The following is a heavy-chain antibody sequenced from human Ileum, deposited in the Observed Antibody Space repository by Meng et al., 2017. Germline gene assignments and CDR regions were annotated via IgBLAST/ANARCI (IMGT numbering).Heavy chain of an antibody. J-gene: IGHJ4*02. CDR2: ISSTSGYI. CDR3: ASDY. Sequence: EVVLGESGGGLVKPGGALGLPCAASGLTFSSYSMNWVRQAPGKGLEWVSSISSTSGYIYYADSVKGRFTISRDNAKNSLYLQMNSLRAEDTAVYYCASDYWGQGTLVTVSS. V-gene: IGHV3-21*01. CDR1: GLTFSSYS.